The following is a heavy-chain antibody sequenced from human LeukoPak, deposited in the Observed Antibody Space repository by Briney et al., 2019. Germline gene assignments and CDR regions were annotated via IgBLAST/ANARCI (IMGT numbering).Heavy chain of an antibody. CDR3: ARDLTAELPAAIPEFDP. V-gene: IGHV1-2*02. CDR2: INPNSGGT. Sequence: ASVKVSCKASGYTFTGYYMHWVRQAPGQGLEWMGWINPNSGGTNYAQKFQGRVTMTRDTSISTAYMELSRLRSDDTAVYYCARDLTAELPAAIPEFDPWGQGTLVTVSS. D-gene: IGHD2-2*01. J-gene: IGHJ5*02. CDR1: GYTFTGYY.